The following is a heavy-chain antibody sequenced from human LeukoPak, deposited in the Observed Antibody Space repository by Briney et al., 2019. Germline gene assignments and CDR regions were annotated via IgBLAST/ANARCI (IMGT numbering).Heavy chain of an antibody. V-gene: IGHV3-23*01. CDR1: GFTFSSYA. Sequence: GGSLRLSCAASGFTFSSYAMSWVRQAPGKGLEWVSGIGGSGGSTYYADSVKGRFTISRDNSKNTLYLQMNSLRAEDTAVFYCAKDLLKRVVAGPDYWGQGTLVTVSS. J-gene: IGHJ4*02. D-gene: IGHD6-19*01. CDR3: AKDLLKRVVAGPDY. CDR2: IGGSGGST.